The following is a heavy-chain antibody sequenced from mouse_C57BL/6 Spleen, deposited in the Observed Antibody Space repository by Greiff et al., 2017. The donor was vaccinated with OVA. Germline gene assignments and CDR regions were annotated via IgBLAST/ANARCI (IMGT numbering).Heavy chain of an antibody. CDR2: IYPGSGST. CDR3: ARGGDGYYGYAMDY. V-gene: IGHV1-55*01. CDR1: GYTFTSYW. Sequence: QVHVKQPGAELVKPGASVKMSCKASGYTFTSYWITWVKQRPGQGLEWIGDIYPGSGSTNYNEKFKSKATLTVDTSSSTAYMQLSSLTSEDSAVYYCARGGDGYYGYAMDYWGQGTSVTVSS. D-gene: IGHD2-3*01. J-gene: IGHJ4*01.